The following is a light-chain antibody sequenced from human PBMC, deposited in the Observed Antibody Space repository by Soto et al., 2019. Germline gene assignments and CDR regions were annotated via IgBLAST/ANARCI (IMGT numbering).Light chain of an antibody. V-gene: IGLV2-14*01. Sequence: QSVLTQPASVSGSPGQSITISCTGTSSDVGGYNYVSWYQQHPGKAPKLMIYDVSNGPSGVSNRFSGSKSGNTGSLTISGLQAEDEADYYCSSYTSSSIYVFGTGTKVTVL. CDR2: DVS. CDR1: SSDVGGYNY. J-gene: IGLJ1*01. CDR3: SSYTSSSIYV.